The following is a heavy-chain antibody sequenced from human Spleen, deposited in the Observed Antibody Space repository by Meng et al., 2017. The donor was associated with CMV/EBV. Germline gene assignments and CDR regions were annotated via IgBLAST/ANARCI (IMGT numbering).Heavy chain of an antibody. Sequence: SVKVSCKASGGTFSNYAIGWVRQAPGQGLEWMGGILPIFGTANYAQKFQGRVTITTDESTSTAYMELSSLRSEDTAVYYCARGEYSSSSRGYYYYYYGMDVWGQGTTVTVSS. CDR3: ARGEYSSSSRGYYYYYYGMDV. CDR2: ILPIFGTA. J-gene: IGHJ6*02. CDR1: GGTFSNYA. D-gene: IGHD6-6*01. V-gene: IGHV1-69*05.